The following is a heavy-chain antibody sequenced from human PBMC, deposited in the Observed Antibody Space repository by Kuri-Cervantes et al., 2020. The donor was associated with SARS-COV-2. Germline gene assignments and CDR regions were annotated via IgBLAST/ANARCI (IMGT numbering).Heavy chain of an antibody. CDR1: GFTVSSNY. J-gene: IGHJ3*02. Sequence: GESLKISCAASGFTVSSNYMSWVRQAPGKGLEWVSIIYGGGSTYYADSVKGRFTISRDNSKNTLYLQMNSLRAEDTAVYYCAREAYNYYYDSSGYLLGGAFDIWGQGTMVTVSS. CDR3: AREAYNYYYDSSGYLLGGAFDI. CDR2: IYGGGST. D-gene: IGHD3-22*01. V-gene: IGHV3-53*01.